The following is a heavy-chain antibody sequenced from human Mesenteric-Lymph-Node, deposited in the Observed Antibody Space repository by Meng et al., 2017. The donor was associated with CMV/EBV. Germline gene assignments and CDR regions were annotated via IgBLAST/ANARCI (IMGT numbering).Heavy chain of an antibody. CDR2: IYYSGST. V-gene: IGHV4-59*01. Sequence: GSLRLSCSVSGGSISSYYWNWIRQPPGKGLEWIGYIYYSGSTNYNPSLKSRVTISVDMSKNQFSPRLTSVTAADTAVYYCARAGAARPNFDYWGQGTLVTVSS. CDR3: ARAGAARPNFDY. J-gene: IGHJ4*02. D-gene: IGHD6-6*01. CDR1: GGSISSYY.